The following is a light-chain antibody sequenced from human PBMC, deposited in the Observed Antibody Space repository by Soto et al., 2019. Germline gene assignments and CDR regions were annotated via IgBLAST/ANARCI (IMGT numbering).Light chain of an antibody. J-gene: IGKJ1*01. Sequence: IRMTQSPSSLSASTGDRVTITCRASQSISSWLAWYQQKPGKAPKLLIYDASSLESGVPSRFSGIGSGTEFTLTISGLQPDDFATYYCQHSWTFGQGTKVDI. CDR1: QSISSW. V-gene: IGKV1-5*01. CDR2: DAS. CDR3: QHSWT.